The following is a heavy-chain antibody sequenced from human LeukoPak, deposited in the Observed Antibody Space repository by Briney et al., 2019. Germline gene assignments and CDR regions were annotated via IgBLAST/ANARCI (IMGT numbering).Heavy chain of an antibody. V-gene: IGHV4-59*11. CDR1: GGSISSHY. CDR2: IYYSGSN. D-gene: IGHD1-26*01. Sequence: SETLSLTCTVSGGSISSHYWSWIRQPPGKGLEWIGYIYYSGSNNYNPSLKSRVTISVDTSKNQFSLKLSSVTAADTAVYYCARATNRWELLRGAFDIWGQGTMVTVSS. J-gene: IGHJ3*02. CDR3: ARATNRWELLRGAFDI.